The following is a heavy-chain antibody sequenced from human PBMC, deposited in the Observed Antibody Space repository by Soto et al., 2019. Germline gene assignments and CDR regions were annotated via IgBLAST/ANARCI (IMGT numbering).Heavy chain of an antibody. CDR3: ARRWGNSFDY. Sequence: QLQLQESGPGLVKPSETLSLTCTVSGGSISSYYWGWIRRPPGKGLEWIGSIYYSGSTYYNPSLKSRVTISVDTSKNQFSLKLSSVTDADTAVYYCARRWGNSFDYWGQGTLVTVSS. CDR2: IYYSGST. D-gene: IGHD7-27*01. J-gene: IGHJ4*02. CDR1: GGSISSYY. V-gene: IGHV4-39*01.